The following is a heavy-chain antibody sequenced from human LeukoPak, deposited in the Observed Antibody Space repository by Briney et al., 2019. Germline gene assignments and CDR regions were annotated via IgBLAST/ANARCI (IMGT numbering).Heavy chain of an antibody. J-gene: IGHJ4*02. D-gene: IGHD5-24*01. CDR1: GFTVTSNY. CDR3: ARVYRDGYSDY. V-gene: IGHV3-66*02. CDR2: IHSGGNT. Sequence: GGSLRLSCAASGFTVTSNYMCWVRQAPGKGLEWVSVIHSGGNTYYADSVKGRFTISRDNSKNTLYLQMNSLRAEDTAVYYCARVYRDGYSDYWGQGTLVTVSS.